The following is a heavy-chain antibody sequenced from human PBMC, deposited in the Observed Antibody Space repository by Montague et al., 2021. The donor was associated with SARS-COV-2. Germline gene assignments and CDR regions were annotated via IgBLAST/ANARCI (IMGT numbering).Heavy chain of an antibody. CDR3: PRHLRYGGYQYWDY. Sequence: SETLSLTCTVSGGSISSSSYYWGWIRQPPGKGLEWIGSIYYSGSTYYNPSLKSRVTISVNTSKNQFSLMLSSVTAADTAVYYCPRHLRYGGYQYWDYWGLGTLVTVSS. CDR2: IYYSGST. CDR1: GGSISSSSYY. J-gene: IGHJ4*02. V-gene: IGHV4-39*01. D-gene: IGHD5-12*01.